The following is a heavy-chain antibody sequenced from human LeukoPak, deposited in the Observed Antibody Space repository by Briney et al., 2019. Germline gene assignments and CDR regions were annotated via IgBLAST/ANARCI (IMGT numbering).Heavy chain of an antibody. CDR1: GYTFTSYG. CDR2: MNPNSGNT. CDR3: ARGGQKVTGFDY. J-gene: IGHJ4*02. Sequence: ASVKVSCKASGYTFTSYGINWVRQATGQGLEWMGWMNPNSGNTGYAQKFQGRVTMTRNTSISTAYMELSSLRSEDTAVYYCARGGQKVTGFDYWGQGTLVTVSS. V-gene: IGHV1-8*01. D-gene: IGHD7-27*01.